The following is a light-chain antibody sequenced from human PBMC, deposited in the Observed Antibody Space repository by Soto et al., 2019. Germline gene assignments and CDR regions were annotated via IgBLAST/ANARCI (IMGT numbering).Light chain of an antibody. CDR1: SSNIGRGYD. J-gene: IGLJ3*02. CDR3: QTFDSSLTISWV. Sequence: QSVLTQPPSVSGAPGQRVTISCTGSSSNIGRGYDVHWYQQVPGSAPRLLLSGDNTRPSGVPDRFSGSRSGTSASLAITGLQAEDEADSYCQTFDSSLTISWVFGGGTKLTVL. V-gene: IGLV1-40*01. CDR2: GDN.